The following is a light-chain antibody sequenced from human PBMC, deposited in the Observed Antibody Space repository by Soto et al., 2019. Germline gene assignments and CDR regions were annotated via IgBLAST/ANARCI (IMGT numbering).Light chain of an antibody. CDR3: TSYAGTNIWV. J-gene: IGLJ3*02. Sequence: QSALTQPPSASGSPGQSVTISCTGTSSDVGGYNYGSWYQQYPGKAPKLMIYEVSKRPSGVPDRFSGSKSGKTASLTVSGLQPEDEDDYYCTSYAGTNIWVFGGGTKLTVL. V-gene: IGLV2-8*01. CDR2: EVS. CDR1: SSDVGGYNY.